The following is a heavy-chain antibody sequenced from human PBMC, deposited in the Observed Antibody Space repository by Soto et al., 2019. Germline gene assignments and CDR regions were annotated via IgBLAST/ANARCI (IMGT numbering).Heavy chain of an antibody. Sequence: PSETLSLTCTVSGGSISSYYWSWIRQPPGKGLEWIGYIYYSGSTYYNPSLKSRVTISVDTSKNQFSLKLSSVTAADTAVYYCARDLSGSYYDRYNWFDPWGQGTLVTVS. CDR2: IYYSGST. CDR3: ARDLSGSYYDRYNWFDP. V-gene: IGHV4-59*12. D-gene: IGHD3-10*01. J-gene: IGHJ5*02. CDR1: GGSISSYY.